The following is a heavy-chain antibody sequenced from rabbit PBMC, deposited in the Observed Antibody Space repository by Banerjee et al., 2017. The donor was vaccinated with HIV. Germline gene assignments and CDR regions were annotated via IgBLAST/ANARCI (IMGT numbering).Heavy chain of an antibody. CDR2: IDPIFGST. CDR3: VRSFDDYGDPSYCFNL. J-gene: IGHJ4*01. D-gene: IGHD2-1*01. Sequence: QLVESGGGLVQPGGSLKLSCKASGFSLSSYWMSWVRQAPGKGLEWIGYIDPIFGSTYYAGWVNGRFTISSHNAQNTLYLQLNSLTAADTATYFCVRSFDDYGDPSYCFNLWGPGTLVTVS. CDR1: GFSLSSYW. V-gene: IGHV1S7*01.